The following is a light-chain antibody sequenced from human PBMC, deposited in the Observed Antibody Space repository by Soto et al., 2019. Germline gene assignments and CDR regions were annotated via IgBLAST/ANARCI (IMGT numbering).Light chain of an antibody. CDR3: QQYNNWPPLT. CDR1: QTISAN. V-gene: IGKV3-15*01. CDR2: GAS. Sequence: EIVMTQSPATLSVSPGERATLSCRASQTISANLAWYQQRPGQAPRLLIYGASTRATGIPARFSGSGSGTELSLTISSLHSADFAVYYCQQYNNWPPLTFGGGTKVEIK. J-gene: IGKJ4*01.